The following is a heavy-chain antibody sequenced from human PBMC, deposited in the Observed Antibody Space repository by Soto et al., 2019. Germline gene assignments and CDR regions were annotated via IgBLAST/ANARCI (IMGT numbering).Heavy chain of an antibody. CDR2: IYYNWNT. J-gene: IGHJ4*02. CDR1: GGSINIDNYY. Sequence: PSETLSLTCSVSGGSINIDNYYWSWIRQPPGKGLEWIGYIYYNWNTYYSPSLKSRVFMSVDTSKNQFSLKLSSVTAADTAVYSCANGTVDLIDYCGQGDLVTVSS. D-gene: IGHD1-26*01. V-gene: IGHV4-30-4*01. CDR3: ANGTVDLIDY.